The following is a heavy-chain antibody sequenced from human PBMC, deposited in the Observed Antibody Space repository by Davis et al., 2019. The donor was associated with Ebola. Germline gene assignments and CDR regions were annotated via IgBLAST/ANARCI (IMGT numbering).Heavy chain of an antibody. Sequence: GESLKISCVVSGITFSSYGMHWVRQAPGKGLEWVAVVSPEGRDQYYADSVKGRFIVSRDNSKNTLYLQMNSLRADDTAVYYCAKLRDVWLNVYNMDVWGQGTTVTVYS. CDR1: GITFSSYG. CDR3: AKLRDVWLNVYNMDV. J-gene: IGHJ6*02. CDR2: VSPEGRDQ. V-gene: IGHV3-30*18. D-gene: IGHD1-1*01.